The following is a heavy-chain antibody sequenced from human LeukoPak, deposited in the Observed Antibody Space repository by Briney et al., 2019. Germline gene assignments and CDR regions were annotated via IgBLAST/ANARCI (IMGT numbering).Heavy chain of an antibody. J-gene: IGHJ3*02. V-gene: IGHV3-23*01. CDR1: GFTFSSYA. CDR3: AKKTESVVVPAAGGGGAFDI. CDR2: ISGSGGST. Sequence: GGSLRLSCAASGFTFSSYAMSWVRQAPGKGLEWVSAISGSGGSTYYADSVKGRFTISRDNSKNTLYLQMNSLRAEDTAVYYCAKKTESVVVPAAGGGGAFDIWGQGTMVTVSS. D-gene: IGHD2-2*01.